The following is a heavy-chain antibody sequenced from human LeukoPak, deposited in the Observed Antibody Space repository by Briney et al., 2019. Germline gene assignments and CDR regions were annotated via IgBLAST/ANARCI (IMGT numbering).Heavy chain of an antibody. CDR1: GGSISSRSYY. CDR3: ATHATILGVQQLVLCWFDP. V-gene: IGHV4-39*07. Sequence: SETLSLTCTVSGGSISSRSYYSGWIRQPPGKGLEWIGIMYYSGSTYSNPSLRSRVTISVDTSKHQFSLKLGSVTAADTAVYYCATHATILGVQQLVLCWFDPWGQGTLVTVS. CDR2: MYYSGST. J-gene: IGHJ5*02. D-gene: IGHD6-13*01.